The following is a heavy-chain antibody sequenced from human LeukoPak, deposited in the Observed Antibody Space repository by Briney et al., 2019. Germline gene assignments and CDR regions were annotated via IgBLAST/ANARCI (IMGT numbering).Heavy chain of an antibody. J-gene: IGHJ5*02. V-gene: IGHV1-8*01. CDR3: ARVFSLGITIFGVVITSSGNWFDP. CDR1: GYTFTSYD. Sequence: SVKVSCKASGYTFTSYDINWVRQATGQGLEWMGWMNPNSGNTGYAQKFQGRVTMTRNTSISTAYMELSSLRSEGTAVYYCARVFSLGITIFGVVITSSGNWFDPWGQGTLVTVSS. CDR2: MNPNSGNT. D-gene: IGHD3-3*01.